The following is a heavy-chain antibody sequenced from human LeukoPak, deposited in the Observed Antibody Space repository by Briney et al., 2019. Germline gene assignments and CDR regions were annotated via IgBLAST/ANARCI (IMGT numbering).Heavy chain of an antibody. CDR1: GYTFSGYY. Sequence: ASVKVSCKASGYTFSGYYMHWVRQAPGQGLEWMGWINPNSGGTNYAQKFQGRVTMTRDTSISTAYMELSRLRSDDTAVYYCAREYGSGSYYNATDAFDIWGQGTMVTVSS. CDR3: AREYGSGSYYNATDAFDI. J-gene: IGHJ3*02. D-gene: IGHD3-10*01. CDR2: INPNSGGT. V-gene: IGHV1-2*02.